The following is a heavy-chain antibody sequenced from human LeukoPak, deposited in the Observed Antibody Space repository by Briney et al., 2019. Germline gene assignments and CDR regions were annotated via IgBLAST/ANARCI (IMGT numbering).Heavy chain of an antibody. CDR2: ISTYNSNT. CDR3: ARTDQIGQWLLPQFDY. CDR1: GYTFTSYG. J-gene: IGHJ4*02. Sequence: ASVKVPCKASGYTFTSYGISWVRQAPGQGLERMGWISTYNSNTNYAQKLQGRVTMTTDTSTGTAYMELRSLRSDDTAVYYCARTDQIGQWLLPQFDYWGQGTLVTVSS. V-gene: IGHV1-18*01. D-gene: IGHD6-19*01.